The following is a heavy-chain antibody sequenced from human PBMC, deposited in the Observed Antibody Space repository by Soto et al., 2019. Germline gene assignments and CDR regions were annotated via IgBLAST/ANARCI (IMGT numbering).Heavy chain of an antibody. V-gene: IGHV1-46*03. CDR2: INPSGGST. J-gene: IGHJ4*02. CDR3: ARGAPSGHKPIYCSGGSCYSRLFDY. Sequence: ASVKVSCKASGYTFTSYYMHWVRQAPGQGLEWMGIINPSGGSTSYAQKFQGRVTMTRDTSTSTVYMELSSLRSEDTAVYYCARGAPSGHKPIYCSGGSCYSRLFDYWGQGTLVTVSS. CDR1: GYTFTSYY. D-gene: IGHD2-15*01.